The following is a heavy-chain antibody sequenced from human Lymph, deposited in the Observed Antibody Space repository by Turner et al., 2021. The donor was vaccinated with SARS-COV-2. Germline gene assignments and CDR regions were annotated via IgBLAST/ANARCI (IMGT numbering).Heavy chain of an antibody. V-gene: IGHV1-24*01. Sequence: QVQLVQSGAEVKKPGASVKVSCKVSGYTLTEVSMPWVRQAPGKGLEWMGGFDPEDCETIYAQKFQGGVTMTEDTSTDTAYMELCSLRSEDTAVYYCATGPYNFWSGPSPGYYGMDVWGQGTTVTVSS. CDR3: ATGPYNFWSGPSPGYYGMDV. J-gene: IGHJ6*02. CDR2: FDPEDCET. CDR1: GYTLTEVS. D-gene: IGHD3-3*01.